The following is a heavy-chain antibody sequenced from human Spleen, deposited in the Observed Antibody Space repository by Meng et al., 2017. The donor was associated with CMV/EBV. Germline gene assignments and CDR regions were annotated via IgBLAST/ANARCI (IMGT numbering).Heavy chain of an antibody. Sequence: GGSLRLSCAASGFTFSSYDMHWVRQAPGKGLERVAFIRYDGSLKYYADSVRGRFAISRDESKNTLYLQVNSLRSEDTAVYYCATVISSYSSTWEYNLYYAYYGMDDWGQGTTVTDSS. CDR1: GFTFSSYD. D-gene: IGHD6-13*01. CDR3: ATVISSYSSTWEYNLYYAYYGMDD. V-gene: IGHV3-30*02. J-gene: IGHJ6*02. CDR2: IRYDGSLK.